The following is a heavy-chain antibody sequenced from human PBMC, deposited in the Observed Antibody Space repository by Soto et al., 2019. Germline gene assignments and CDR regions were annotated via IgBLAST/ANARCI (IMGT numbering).Heavy chain of an antibody. CDR1: GGSFSGYY. D-gene: IGHD3-16*01. V-gene: IGHV4-34*01. CDR2: INHSGST. Sequence: SETLSLTCAVYGGSFSGYYWSWIRQPPGKGLEWIGEINHSGSTNYNPSLKSRVTISVDTSKNQFSLKLSSVTAADTAVYYCARGLDVGGIPLHAFDIWGQGTMVTVSS. CDR3: ARGLDVGGIPLHAFDI. J-gene: IGHJ3*02.